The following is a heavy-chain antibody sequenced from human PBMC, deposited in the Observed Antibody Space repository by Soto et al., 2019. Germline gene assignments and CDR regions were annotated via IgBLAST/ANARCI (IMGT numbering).Heavy chain of an antibody. CDR1: SGATMRQY. CDR3: ARDLRVFYPYHRMDA. D-gene: IGHD3-3*01. V-gene: IGHV4-59*11. CDR2: IYYTGST. Sequence: SGATMRQYRMPSPASPRKGLEWIGYIYYTGSTNYNPYLKSRVTLSVDTSKNQFSLKLSSVTAADTAVYYCARDLRVFYPYHRMDAWGHGATVTDPS. J-gene: IGHJ6*02.